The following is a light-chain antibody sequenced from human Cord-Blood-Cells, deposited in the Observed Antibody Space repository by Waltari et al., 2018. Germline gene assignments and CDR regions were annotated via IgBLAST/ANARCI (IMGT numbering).Light chain of an antibody. CDR1: QSVSRSY. V-gene: IGKV3-20*01. CDR2: GAS. Sequence: EIVLTQSPGTLSLSPGERATLSCRTSQSVSRSYLAWYQQKPGQAPRLLIYGASSRATGIPDRFSGSGSGTDFTLTISRLEPEDVAVYYCQQYGSSPTFGGGTKVEIK. J-gene: IGKJ4*01. CDR3: QQYGSSPT.